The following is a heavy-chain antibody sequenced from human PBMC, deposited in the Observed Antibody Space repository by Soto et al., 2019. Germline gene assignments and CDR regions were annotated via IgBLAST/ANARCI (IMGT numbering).Heavy chain of an antibody. CDR2: FDPEDGET. Sequence: GASVNVSCKLSGYTLTELSIHWVRQAPGKGLECMGGFDPEDGETIYAQKFQGRVTMTEDTSTDTAYMELSSLRSEDTAVYYCATAGVPYVLPKGPWGQGTLVTVSS. D-gene: IGHD3-10*01. CDR1: GYTLTELS. J-gene: IGHJ5*02. CDR3: ATAGVPYVLPKGP. V-gene: IGHV1-24*01.